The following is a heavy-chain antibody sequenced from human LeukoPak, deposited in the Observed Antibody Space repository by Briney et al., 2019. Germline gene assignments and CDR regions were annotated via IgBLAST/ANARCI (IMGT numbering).Heavy chain of an antibody. CDR2: IYYSGST. CDR1: GGSISSSSYY. V-gene: IGHV4-39*01. CDR3: ASTYGDSHDAFDI. J-gene: IGHJ3*02. Sequence: SETLSLTCTVSGGSISSSSYYWGWIRQPPGKGPEWIGSIYYSGSTYYNPSLKSRVTISVDTSKNQFSLKLSSVTAADTAVYYCASTYGDSHDAFDIWGQGTMVTVSS. D-gene: IGHD4-17*01.